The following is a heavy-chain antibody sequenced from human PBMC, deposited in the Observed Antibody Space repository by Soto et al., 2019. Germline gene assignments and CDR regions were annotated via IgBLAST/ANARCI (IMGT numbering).Heavy chain of an antibody. CDR3: AADSGRGGRAFDH. CDR1: GGSVSSGSYY. D-gene: IGHD3-10*01. CDR2: IYYTGNT. V-gene: IGHV4-31*03. Sequence: SETLSLTCTVSGGSVSSGSYYWSWIRQHPGRGLEWIGYIYYTGNTYYNPSLKSRLAISVDTSKNQFSLKLTSVTAADTAVYYCAADSGRGGRAFDHWGHGALVTVSS. J-gene: IGHJ4*01.